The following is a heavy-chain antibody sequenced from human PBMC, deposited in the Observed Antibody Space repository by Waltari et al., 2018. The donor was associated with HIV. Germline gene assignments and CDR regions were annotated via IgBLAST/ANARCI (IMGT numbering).Heavy chain of an antibody. D-gene: IGHD6-6*01. V-gene: IGHV4-61*02. Sequence: QLPESGPGLVRPSKTLSLTCTVSGGSISRGSAHWRCTRQPPGQGLAWIGRIYTSGSTNYNPSLKSRVTISVDTSKNQFSLKLSSVTAADTAVYYCARDHPYSSSYYYYYGMDVWGQGTTVTVSS. J-gene: IGHJ6*02. CDR3: ARDHPYSSSYYYYYGMDV. CDR1: GGSISRGSAH. CDR2: IYTSGST.